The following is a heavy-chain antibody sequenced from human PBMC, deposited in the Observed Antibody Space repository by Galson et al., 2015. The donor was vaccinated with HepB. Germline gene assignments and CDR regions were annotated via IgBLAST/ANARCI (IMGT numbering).Heavy chain of an antibody. CDR2: IYWNDDK. CDR3: AHRSEYYYDSSGYYWSY. D-gene: IGHD3-22*01. V-gene: IGHV2-5*01. CDR1: GFSLSTSGVG. Sequence: PALVKPTQTLTLTCTFSGFSLSTSGVGVGWIRQPPGKALEWLALIYWNDDKRYSPSLKSRVTITKDTSKNQVVLTMTNMDPVDTATYYCAHRSEYYYDSSGYYWSYWGQGTLVTVSS. J-gene: IGHJ4*02.